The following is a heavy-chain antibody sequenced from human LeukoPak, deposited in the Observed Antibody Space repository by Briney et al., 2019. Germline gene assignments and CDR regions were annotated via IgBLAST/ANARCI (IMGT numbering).Heavy chain of an antibody. D-gene: IGHD5/OR15-5a*01. Sequence: SETLSLTCTVSGGSISNNNYYWSWIRQPPGKGLEWIGYIYYSGSTNYNPSLQSRVTMSVDTSKNQFSLKLTSVTAADTAVYYCARHGSTAFDYWGQGTLVTVSS. J-gene: IGHJ4*02. V-gene: IGHV4-61*01. CDR2: IYYSGST. CDR3: ARHGSTAFDY. CDR1: GGSISNNNYY.